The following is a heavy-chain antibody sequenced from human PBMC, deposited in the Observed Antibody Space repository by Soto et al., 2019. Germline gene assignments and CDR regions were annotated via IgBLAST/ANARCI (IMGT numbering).Heavy chain of an antibody. V-gene: IGHV4-31*03. D-gene: IGHD3-9*01. J-gene: IGHJ4*02. CDR3: ARVLVNYDIFTDYSQGPIDY. CDR2: IYYSGST. CDR1: GGSISSGGYY. Sequence: SETLSLTCTVSGGSISSGGYYWSWIRQHPGKGLEWIGYIYYSGSTYYNPSVKSRATISGDTSKNQFSLKLSSVTAADTAVYYCARVLVNYDIFTDYSQGPIDYWGQGTQVTVSS.